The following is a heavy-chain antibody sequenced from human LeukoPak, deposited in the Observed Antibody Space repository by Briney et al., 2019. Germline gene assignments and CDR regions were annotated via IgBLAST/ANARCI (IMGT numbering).Heavy chain of an antibody. D-gene: IGHD4/OR15-4a*01. J-gene: IGHJ4*02. V-gene: IGHV3-30*02. CDR1: GFTFRNYG. Sequence: PGGSLRLSCVASGFTFRNYGMHWVRQAPGKGLEWVAFKRYDRTNEDYADSVKGRFTISRDNSKNTLYLQMNSLRAEDTAVYFCAKRGAAGSYYFDYWGQGTLVTVSS. CDR2: KRYDRTNE. CDR3: AKRGAAGSYYFDY.